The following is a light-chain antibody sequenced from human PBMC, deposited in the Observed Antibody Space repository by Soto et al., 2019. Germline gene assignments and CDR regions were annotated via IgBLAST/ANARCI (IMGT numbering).Light chain of an antibody. Sequence: DIQMTQSPSTLSASVGDRVTITCRASQTISNWLAWYQQKPGKAPKLLIYDASSLHSGVPSRFSGSGSGTEFTLTISSRQPDDFATYYCQQYISYSYTFGQGTKLEI. CDR1: QTISNW. V-gene: IGKV1-5*01. J-gene: IGKJ2*01. CDR3: QQYISYSYT. CDR2: DAS.